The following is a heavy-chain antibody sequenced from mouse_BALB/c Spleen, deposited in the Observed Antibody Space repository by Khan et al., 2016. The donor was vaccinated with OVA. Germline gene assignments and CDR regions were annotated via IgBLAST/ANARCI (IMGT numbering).Heavy chain of an antibody. J-gene: IGHJ4*01. V-gene: IGHV3-2*02. D-gene: IGHD1-1*01. CDR3: ARKNYYGYAMDY. Sequence: EVQLVEPGPGLVKPSQSLSLTCTVTGYSITSGYAWNWIRQFPGNKLEWMGYISYSGSTSYNPSLRSQISITRDTSKNQFFLQLNSVTTEDTATYYCARKNYYGYAMDYWGQGTSVTVSS. CDR2: ISYSGST. CDR1: GYSITSGYA.